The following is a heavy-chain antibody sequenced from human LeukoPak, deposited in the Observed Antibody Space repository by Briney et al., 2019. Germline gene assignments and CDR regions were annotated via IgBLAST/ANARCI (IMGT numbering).Heavy chain of an antibody. CDR1: GYTFTNYG. J-gene: IGHJ4*02. D-gene: IGHD5-12*01. Sequence: ASVKVSCKASGYTFTNYGISWVRQAPGQGLEWMGWISGYNGDSYYVQKFQGRVTMTTDTSTTTAYMELTSLRSDDTAVYYCAREKYRSGFDYWSQGTPVTVSS. CDR3: AREKYRSGFDY. V-gene: IGHV1-18*01. CDR2: ISGYNGDS.